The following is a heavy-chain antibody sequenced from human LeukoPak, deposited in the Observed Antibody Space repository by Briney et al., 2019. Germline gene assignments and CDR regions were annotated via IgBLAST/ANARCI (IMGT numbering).Heavy chain of an antibody. V-gene: IGHV4-38-2*02. D-gene: IGHD3-3*01. CDR1: GYSISSSYY. CDR3: ARGPFLEWFLDYYMDV. Sequence: SETLSLTCTVSGYSISSSYYWGWIRQPPGKGLEWIGSIYHSGSTNYNPSLKSPVTISLDTSKNQFSLRVNSVTAADTAVYYCARGPFLEWFLDYYMDVWGKGTTVTVSS. J-gene: IGHJ6*03. CDR2: IYHSGST.